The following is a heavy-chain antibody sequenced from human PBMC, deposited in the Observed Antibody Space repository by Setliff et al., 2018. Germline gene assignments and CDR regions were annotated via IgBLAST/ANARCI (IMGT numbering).Heavy chain of an antibody. CDR1: GGSISSYY. D-gene: IGHD3-10*01. CDR3: AASRAYTGAVEEWFLPKTFDF. Sequence: SETLSLTCTVSGGSISSYYWNWIRQPAGKGLEWIGRIYVTESTKYNPSLKSRVTLSIDTSKNQFSLKLSSVTAADAALYYCAASRAYTGAVEEWFLPKTFDFWGQGSPVTVSS. CDR2: IYVTEST. J-gene: IGHJ4*02. V-gene: IGHV4-4*07.